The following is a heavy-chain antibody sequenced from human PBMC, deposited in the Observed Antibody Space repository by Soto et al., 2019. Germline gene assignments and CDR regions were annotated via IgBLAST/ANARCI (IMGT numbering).Heavy chain of an antibody. CDR1: GGSIISSNW. V-gene: IGHV4-4*02. CDR3: ARGSCSSTSCYYYYYGMDV. D-gene: IGHD2-2*01. J-gene: IGHJ6*02. CDR2: IYHSGST. Sequence: SETLSLTCAVSGGSIISSNWWSCVRQPPGKGLEWIGEIYHSGSTNYNPSLKSRVTISVDKSKNQFSLKLSSVTAADTAAYYCARGSCSSTSCYYYYYGMDVWGQGTTVTVSS.